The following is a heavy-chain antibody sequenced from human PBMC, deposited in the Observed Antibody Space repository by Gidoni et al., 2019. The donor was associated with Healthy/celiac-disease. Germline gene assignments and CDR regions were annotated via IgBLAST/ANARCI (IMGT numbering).Heavy chain of an antibody. CDR3: ARSVEYGDGSNWFDP. CDR2: IDPSDSYT. J-gene: IGHJ5*02. CDR1: GYSITSYW. Sequence: EVQLVESGAEVNKRGESLRLSCKGSGYSITSYWISWVRQMPGKGLEWMGRIDPSDSYTNYSPSFQGHVTISADKSISTAYLQWSSLKASDTAMYYCARSVEYGDGSNWFDPWGQGTLVTVSS. D-gene: IGHD4-17*01. V-gene: IGHV5-10-1*03.